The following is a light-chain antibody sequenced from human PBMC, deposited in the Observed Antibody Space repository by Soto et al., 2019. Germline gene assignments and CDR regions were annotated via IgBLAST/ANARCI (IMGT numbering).Light chain of an antibody. V-gene: IGLV2-11*01. CDR3: CSYAGSYTYV. J-gene: IGLJ1*01. CDR1: SSDVGGYNF. CDR2: DVS. Sequence: QSALTQPRSVSGSPGQSVTISCSGSSSDVGGYNFVSWYQQHPGKAPKLMIYDVSKRPSGVPGRFSGSKSGNTASLTISGSQAEDEADYYCCSYAGSYTYVFGTGTKVTVL.